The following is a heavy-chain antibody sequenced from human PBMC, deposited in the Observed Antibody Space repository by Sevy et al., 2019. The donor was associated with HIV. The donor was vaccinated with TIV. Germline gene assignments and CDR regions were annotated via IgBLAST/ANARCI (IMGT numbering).Heavy chain of an antibody. CDR2: INHSGIT. CDR1: GGSLNDYT. V-gene: IGHV4-34*01. CDR3: ARSSYEIWSGYYFDF. Sequence: SETLSLTCAVSGGSLNDYTWSWIRQPPGKGLEWIGEINHSGITKYSPSLKSRVTISLDTSENHFSLNLSSVTAADTAMYYCARSSYEIWSGYYFDFWGQGALVTVSS. J-gene: IGHJ4*02. D-gene: IGHD3-3*01.